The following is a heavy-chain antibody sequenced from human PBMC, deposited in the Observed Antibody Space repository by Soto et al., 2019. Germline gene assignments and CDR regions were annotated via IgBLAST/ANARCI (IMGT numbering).Heavy chain of an antibody. J-gene: IGHJ4*02. V-gene: IGHV4-4*02. CDR3: ARHIAVSGTRVFDF. CDR1: GGSISANW. CDR2: IYHNGRT. Sequence: QVQLQESGPGLMKPSGTLSLTCAVSGGSISANWWSWVRQPPGKGLEWIGEIYHNGRTNYNPSLKNRVTMSVDKSQNYFSLNLNSVTAADTAVYYCARHIAVSGTRVFDFWGQGTLVTVSS. D-gene: IGHD6-19*01.